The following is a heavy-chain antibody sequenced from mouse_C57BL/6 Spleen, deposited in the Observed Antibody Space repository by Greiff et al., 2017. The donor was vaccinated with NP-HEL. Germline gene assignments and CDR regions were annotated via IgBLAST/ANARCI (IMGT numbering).Heavy chain of an antibody. Sequence: EVQLQESGGGLVKPGGSLKLSCAASGFTFSSYAMSWVRQTPGKRLEWVATISDGGSYTYYPDNVKGRFTISRDNAKNNLYLQMSHLKSEDTAMYYCARDRGYYGSSRYWYFDVWGTGTTVTVSS. CDR3: ARDRGYYGSSRYWYFDV. CDR2: ISDGGSYT. D-gene: IGHD1-1*01. J-gene: IGHJ1*03. CDR1: GFTFSSYA. V-gene: IGHV5-4*01.